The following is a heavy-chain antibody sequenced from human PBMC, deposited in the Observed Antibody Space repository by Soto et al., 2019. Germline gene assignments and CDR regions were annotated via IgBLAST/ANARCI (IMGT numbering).Heavy chain of an antibody. J-gene: IGHJ6*02. Sequence: GGSLRLSCAASGFTFSDYYMSWVRQAPGKGLEWVSYISSSSSYTTYADSVLGRFTISRDNAKNSLYLQMNSLRDDDTAVYYCARDRCDSTKCYRDGYGMDVWGQGTTVTVSS. V-gene: IGHV3-11*06. CDR1: GFTFSDYY. D-gene: IGHD2-2*02. CDR2: ISSSSSYT. CDR3: ARDRCDSTKCYRDGYGMDV.